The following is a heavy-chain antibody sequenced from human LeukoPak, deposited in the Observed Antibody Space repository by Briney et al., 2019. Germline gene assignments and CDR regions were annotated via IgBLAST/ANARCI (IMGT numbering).Heavy chain of an antibody. J-gene: IGHJ4*02. CDR2: ISSSSSTI. CDR1: GFTFSSYG. V-gene: IGHV3-48*02. Sequence: GGSLRLSCVASGFTFSSYGMNWVRQAPGKGLEWVTCISSSSSTIYYADSVKGRFTISRDNAKNSLYLQMNSLRDEDTTVYYCGRVGGYCSGGSCYSGYFDYWGQGTLVTVSS. D-gene: IGHD2-15*01. CDR3: GRVGGYCSGGSCYSGYFDY.